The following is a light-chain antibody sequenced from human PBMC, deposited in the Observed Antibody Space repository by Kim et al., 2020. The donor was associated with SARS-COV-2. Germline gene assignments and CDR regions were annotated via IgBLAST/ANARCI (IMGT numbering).Light chain of an antibody. Sequence: SASVGDRVTITCRASQSISTYLNWYQQKPGKAPKLLIYGESSLQSGVPSRFSGTGSGTDFTLTISSLQPEDFASYYCQQTYGTPLTFGGGTKVDI. CDR1: QSISTY. CDR2: GES. V-gene: IGKV1-39*01. CDR3: QQTYGTPLT. J-gene: IGKJ4*01.